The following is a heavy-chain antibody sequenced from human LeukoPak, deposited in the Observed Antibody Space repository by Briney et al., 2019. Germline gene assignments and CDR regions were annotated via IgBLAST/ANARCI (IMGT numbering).Heavy chain of an antibody. CDR1: GFTFSSYA. V-gene: IGHV3-30*14. J-gene: IGHJ3*02. Sequence: GRTLRLSCAASGFTFSSYAMHWVRQAPGKGLEWVALITYDGSNKYYADSVKGRFTVSRDNSKNTLYLQMNSLRVEDTAVYYCARGLFLSGYLDAFDIWGQGTVVTVSS. CDR2: ITYDGSNK. D-gene: IGHD3-22*01. CDR3: ARGLFLSGYLDAFDI.